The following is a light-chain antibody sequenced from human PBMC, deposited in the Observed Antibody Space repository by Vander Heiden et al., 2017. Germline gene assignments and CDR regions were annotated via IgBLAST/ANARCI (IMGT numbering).Light chain of an antibody. V-gene: IGLV1-40*01. J-gene: IGLJ2*01. Sequence: SVLTQPPSVSGAPCQRVTIPCPRSSSNIGANYAVHWHRQLPRPAPKLLSDGNKNRAAGVPDRVSGSKSGTSASLAITGLQAEDEADYYCQSYDSSLSGYVLFGGGTKRTVL. CDR3: QSYDSSLSGYVL. CDR2: GNK. CDR1: SSNIGANYA.